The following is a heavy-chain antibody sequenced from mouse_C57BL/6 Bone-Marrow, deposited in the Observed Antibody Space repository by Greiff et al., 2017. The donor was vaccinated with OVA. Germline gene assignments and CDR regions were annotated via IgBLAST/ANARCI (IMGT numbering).Heavy chain of an antibody. Sequence: EVHLVESGGGLVKPGGSLKLSCAASGFTFSDYGMHWVRQAPEKGLEWVAYISSGSSTIYYADTVKGRFTISRDNAKNTLFLQMTSLRSEDTAMYYCAKSYGSSPCAYWGQGTLVTVSA. CDR2: ISSGSSTI. CDR3: AKSYGSSPCAY. V-gene: IGHV5-17*01. D-gene: IGHD1-1*01. CDR1: GFTFSDYG. J-gene: IGHJ3*01.